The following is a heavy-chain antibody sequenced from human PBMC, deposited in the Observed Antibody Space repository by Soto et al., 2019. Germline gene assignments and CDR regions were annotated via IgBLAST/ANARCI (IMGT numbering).Heavy chain of an antibody. CDR3: VRRIPSGRKYGLDV. Sequence: EVQLVESGGGLIQPGGSLRLSCAASGLTVSNAYMAWVRPAPGMGLEWVSVIYDNGPTYYAASVQGRFTISRDTSTNTPSLQMDSLRAEDTAVYYCVRRIPSGRKYGLDVWGQGTTVTVSS. J-gene: IGHJ6*02. CDR2: IYDNGPT. D-gene: IGHD3-10*01. V-gene: IGHV3-53*01. CDR1: GLTVSNAY.